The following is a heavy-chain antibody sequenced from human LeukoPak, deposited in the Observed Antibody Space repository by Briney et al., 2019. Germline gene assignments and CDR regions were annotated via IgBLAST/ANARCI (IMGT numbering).Heavy chain of an antibody. CDR1: GYTFTGYY. Sequence: ASVKVSCKASGYTFTGYYIHWVRQAPGQGLEWMGWINPNSGGTNYAQKFQGRVTMTRDTSISTAYMELSRLRSDDTAVYYCARGRNYYYGMDVWGQGTTVTVSS. V-gene: IGHV1-2*02. CDR3: ARGRNYYYGMDV. CDR2: INPNSGGT. J-gene: IGHJ6*02.